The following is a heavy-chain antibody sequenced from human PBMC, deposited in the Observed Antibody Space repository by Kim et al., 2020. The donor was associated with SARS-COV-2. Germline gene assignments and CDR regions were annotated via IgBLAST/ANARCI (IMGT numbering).Heavy chain of an antibody. D-gene: IGHD3-10*01. CDR3: AISSEYGSGSYYRDY. CDR1: GFTFSSYG. V-gene: IGHV3-33*05. CDR2: ISYDGSNK. Sequence: GGSLRLSCAASGFTFSSYGMHWVRQAPGKGLEWVAVISYDGSNKYYADSVKGRFTISRDNSKNTLYLQMNSLRAEDTAVYYCAISSEYGSGSYYRDYWGQGTLVTVSS. J-gene: IGHJ4*02.